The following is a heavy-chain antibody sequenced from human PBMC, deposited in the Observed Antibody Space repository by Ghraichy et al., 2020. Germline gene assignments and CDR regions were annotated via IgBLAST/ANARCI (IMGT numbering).Heavy chain of an antibody. CDR2: VYHSGNT. Sequence: SQTLSLTCTVSGYSISSAYYWGWFRQPPGKGLEWIGSVYHSGNTYYNPSLKSRITISVDTSKNQFSLKLSIVTAADTAAYYCAREGVGGTTGSYFQHWGQGTLVTVSS. CDR1: GYSISSAYY. J-gene: IGHJ1*01. V-gene: IGHV4-38-2*02. CDR3: AREGVGGTTGSYFQH. D-gene: IGHD1-26*01.